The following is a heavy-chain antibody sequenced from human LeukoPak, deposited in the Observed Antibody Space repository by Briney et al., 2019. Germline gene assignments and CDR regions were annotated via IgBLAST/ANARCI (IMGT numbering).Heavy chain of an antibody. D-gene: IGHD2-21*01. CDR3: ATAACGSNCFYRFDY. J-gene: IGHJ4*02. CDR1: GFTFSSWA. V-gene: IGHV3-23*01. CDR2: ISGNGATT. Sequence: GGSLRLSCAASGFTFSSWAMGGVRQSPGKGLEWVATISGNGATTFYADSVKGRFTISRDNSKNTLYLQVDSLRPEDTAVYSCATAACGSNCFYRFDYWGQGTLITVSS.